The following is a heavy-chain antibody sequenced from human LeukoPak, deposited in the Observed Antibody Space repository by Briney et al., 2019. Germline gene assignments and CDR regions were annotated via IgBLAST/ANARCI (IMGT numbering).Heavy chain of an antibody. D-gene: IGHD3-16*01. Sequence: SLKVSCKASGGTFSSYAISWVRQAPGQGLEWMGRIIPILGIANYAQKFQGRVTITADKSTSTAYMELSSLRSEDTAVYYCARGAFGAPRASYYFDYWGQGTLVTVSS. CDR1: GGTFSSYA. CDR3: ARGAFGAPRASYYFDY. V-gene: IGHV1-69*04. CDR2: IIPILGIA. J-gene: IGHJ4*02.